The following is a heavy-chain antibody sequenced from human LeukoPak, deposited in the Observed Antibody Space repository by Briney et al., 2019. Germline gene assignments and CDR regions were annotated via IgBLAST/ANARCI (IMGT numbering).Heavy chain of an antibody. CDR2: ISGSGGST. D-gene: IGHD4-17*01. CDR1: GFTFSSYA. J-gene: IGHJ6*03. V-gene: IGHV3-23*01. CDR3: AKYLQDDYGDYGLNYYYMDV. Sequence: GGSLRLSCAASGFTFSSYAMSWVRQAPGKGLEWVSAISGSGGSTYYADSVKGRLTISRDNSKNTLYLQMNSLRAEDTAVYYCAKYLQDDYGDYGLNYYYMDVWGKGTTVTVSS.